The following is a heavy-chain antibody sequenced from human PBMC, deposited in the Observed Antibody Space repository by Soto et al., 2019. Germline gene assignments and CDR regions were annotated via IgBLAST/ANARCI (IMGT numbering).Heavy chain of an antibody. D-gene: IGHD6-13*01. CDR3: ARVTGIAAAGIDYFDY. V-gene: IGHV3-15*07. Sequence: GGSLRLSCAASGFTFNRAWMNWVRQTPGKGLEWVGRIKSKINGATIYYADSVKGRFTISRDNAKNSLYLQMNSLRAEDTAVYYCARVTGIAAAGIDYFDYWGQGTLVTVSS. CDR1: GFTFNRAW. J-gene: IGHJ4*02. CDR2: IKSKINGATI.